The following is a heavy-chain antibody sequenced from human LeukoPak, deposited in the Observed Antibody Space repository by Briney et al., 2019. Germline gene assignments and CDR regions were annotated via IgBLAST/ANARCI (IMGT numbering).Heavy chain of an antibody. V-gene: IGHV1-69*13. J-gene: IGHJ5*02. D-gene: IGHD3-22*01. Sequence: ASVKVSCKASGGTFSSYAISWVRQAPGQGLEWMGGIIPIFGTANYAQKFQGRVTITADESTSTAYMELSSLRSEDTAVYYCARTSDDSSGYSSLWFDPWGQGTLVTVSS. CDR2: IIPIFGTA. CDR3: ARTSDDSSGYSSLWFDP. CDR1: GGTFSSYA.